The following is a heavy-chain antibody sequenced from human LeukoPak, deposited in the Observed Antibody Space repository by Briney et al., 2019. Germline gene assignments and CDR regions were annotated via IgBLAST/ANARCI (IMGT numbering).Heavy chain of an antibody. CDR2: MNPNSGNT. D-gene: IGHD3-22*01. J-gene: IGHJ4*02. CDR3: ARGLFAIWGRDSSGYYRY. V-gene: IGHV1-8*01. Sequence: ASVKVSCKASGYTFTSYDINWVRQATGQGLEWMGWMNPNSGNTGYAQKFQGRVTMTRNTSISTAYMELSSLRSEDTAVYYCARGLFAIWGRDSSGYYRYWGQGTLVTVSS. CDR1: GYTFTSYD.